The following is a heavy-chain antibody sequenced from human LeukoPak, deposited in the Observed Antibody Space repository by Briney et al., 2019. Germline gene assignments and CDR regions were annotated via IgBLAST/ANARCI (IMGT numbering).Heavy chain of an antibody. D-gene: IGHD2-15*01. V-gene: IGHV3-23*01. Sequence: AGSLRLSCAASGLTFRSYAMSWVRQAPGKGLEWVSTISDSGGRTYYADSVKGRFSIHRDTSKNPLYLQMNSQITEDTAVSYCANRGHISGLYYFDFWGRGTLVTVSS. CDR1: GLTFRSYA. CDR3: ANRGHISGLYYFDF. CDR2: ISDSGGRT. J-gene: IGHJ4*02.